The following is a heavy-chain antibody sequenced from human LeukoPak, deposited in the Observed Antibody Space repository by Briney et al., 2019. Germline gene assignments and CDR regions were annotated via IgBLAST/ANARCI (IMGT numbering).Heavy chain of an antibody. V-gene: IGHV6-1*01. D-gene: IGHD6-19*01. CDR1: GDSVSNNSAA. J-gene: IGHJ4*02. CDR2: TYYRSKWYN. CDR3: ARAPTPIIAVAGSFDY. Sequence: SQTLSLTCAISGDSVSNNSAAWNWIRQSPSRGLEWLGRTYYRSKWYNDYAVSVKSRITINQDTSKNQFSLQVNSVTPEDTAVYYCARAPTPIIAVAGSFDYWGQGTLVTVSS.